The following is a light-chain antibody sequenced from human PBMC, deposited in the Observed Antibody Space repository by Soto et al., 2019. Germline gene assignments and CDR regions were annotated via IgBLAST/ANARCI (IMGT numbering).Light chain of an antibody. J-gene: IGKJ5*01. CDR2: DAS. CDR1: QSVSNY. CDR3: QQRSNWPPT. Sequence: EIVLTQSPATLSLSPGERATLSFRASQSVSNYLAWYQQKPGQAPRLLIYDASNRATGIPARFSGSGSGTDFTLTISSLEPEDFAVYYCQQRSNWPPTFGQGTRLEI. V-gene: IGKV3-11*01.